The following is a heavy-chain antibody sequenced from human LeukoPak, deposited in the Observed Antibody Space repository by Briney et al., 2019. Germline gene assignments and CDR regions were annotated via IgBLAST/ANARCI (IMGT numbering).Heavy chain of an antibody. CDR1: RSTFTDYY. CDR3: ARGLPTASYYYMDV. Sequence: ASVKVSCRTSRSTFTDYYMHWARQAPGQGLEWMGRINPNSGGTNYAQNFQGRVTMTRDTSITTAYMELSRLRSDDTAVYYCARGLPTASYYYMDVWGKGTTVTVSS. CDR2: INPNSGGT. J-gene: IGHJ6*03. D-gene: IGHD2-2*01. V-gene: IGHV1-2*06.